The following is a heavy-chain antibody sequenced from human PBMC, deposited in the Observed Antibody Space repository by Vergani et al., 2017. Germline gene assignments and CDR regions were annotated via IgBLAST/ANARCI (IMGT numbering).Heavy chain of an antibody. V-gene: IGHV3-53*01. CDR2: IYSGGST. D-gene: IGHD3-3*01. Sequence: EVQLVESGGGLIQPGGSLRLSCAASGFTVSSNYMSWVRQAPGKGLEWVSVIYSGGSTYYADSVKGRFTISRDNSKNTLYLQMNSLRAEDTAVYYCARGPGGAFYDLWSGVANWFDPWGQGTLVTVSS. J-gene: IGHJ5*02. CDR3: ARGPGGAFYDLWSGVANWFDP. CDR1: GFTVSSNY.